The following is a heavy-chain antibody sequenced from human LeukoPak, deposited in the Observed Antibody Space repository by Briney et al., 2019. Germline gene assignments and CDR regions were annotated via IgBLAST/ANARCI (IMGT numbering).Heavy chain of an antibody. CDR1: GGSISSYY. J-gene: IGHJ5*02. CDR3: ARGLYYGSGSYYSKGNWFDP. D-gene: IGHD3-10*01. CDR2: IYTSGST. V-gene: IGHV4-4*07. Sequence: PSETLSLTCTVSGGSISSYYWSWIRQPAGKGLEWIGRIYTSGSTNYNPSLKSRVTMSVDTSKNQFSLKLSSVTAADTAVYYCARGLYYGSGSYYSKGNWFDPWGQGTLVTVSS.